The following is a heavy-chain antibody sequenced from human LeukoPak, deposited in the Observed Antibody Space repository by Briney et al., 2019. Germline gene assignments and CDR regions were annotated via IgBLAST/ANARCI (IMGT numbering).Heavy chain of an antibody. CDR1: GYTFTGYY. CDR2: INPNSGGT. V-gene: IGHV1-2*02. J-gene: IGHJ4*02. Sequence: ASVKVSCKASGYTFTGYYMHWVRQAPGQGLEWMGWINPNSGGTNYAQKFQGRVTMTRDTSISTAYVELSRLRSDDTAVYYCARDGDSSGYEWGYWGQGTLVTVSS. CDR3: ARDGDSSGYEWGY. D-gene: IGHD3-22*01.